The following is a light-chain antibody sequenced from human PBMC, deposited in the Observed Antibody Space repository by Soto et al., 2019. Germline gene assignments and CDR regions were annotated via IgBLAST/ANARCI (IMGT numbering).Light chain of an antibody. J-gene: IGKJ2*01. V-gene: IGKV1-5*03. CDR1: QTISNW. Sequence: DIQMTQFPSTLSASIGDRVTITCRASQTISNWLAWYPQKPGKAPKLWIYKAASLDTGVPSRFSGSGSWTEFTLTSISLQPDDFAPYYCQQYPRYSAYTFGQGTRLELK. CDR2: KAA. CDR3: QQYPRYSAYT.